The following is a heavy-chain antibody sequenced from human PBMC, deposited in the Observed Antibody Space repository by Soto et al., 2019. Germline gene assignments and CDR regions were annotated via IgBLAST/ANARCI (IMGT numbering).Heavy chain of an antibody. CDR2: ISYHGNDK. D-gene: IGHD3-22*01. V-gene: IGHV3-30-3*01. J-gene: IGHJ4*02. CDR1: GFTFSSDA. Sequence: QVQLVESGGGVVQPGGSLRLSCAASGFTFSSDAMHWVRQAPGQGLGWVAVISYHGNDKYYGDSVKGRFTISRENSKNTLYLEMNSLRADDTAVYYCARSRFYYHTSDYLDYWGQGTLVTVSS. CDR3: ARSRFYYHTSDYLDY.